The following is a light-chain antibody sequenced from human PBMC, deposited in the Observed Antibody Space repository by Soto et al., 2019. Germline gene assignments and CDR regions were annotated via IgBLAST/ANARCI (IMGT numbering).Light chain of an antibody. CDR1: QSINSD. CDR2: GAS. J-gene: IGKJ4*01. Sequence: EIVMTQSPATLAVSPGETTILSCRASQSINSDVAWYQQKLGQTPRLLIHGASTRATGIAARFSGSGSGTEFTLTIIGLQSEDFAPDYCQQDYYWPVTFGGGTKVEIK. V-gene: IGKV3-15*01. CDR3: QQDYYWPVT.